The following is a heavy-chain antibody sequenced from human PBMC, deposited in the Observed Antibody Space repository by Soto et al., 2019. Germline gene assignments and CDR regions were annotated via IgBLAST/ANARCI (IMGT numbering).Heavy chain of an antibody. Sequence: GSLRLSCAASGVTVSSNYMSWVRQAPGKGLEWVSVIYSGGSTYYADSVKGRFTISRDNSKNTLYLQMNSLRAEDTAVYYCARNYYDSGDGFDYRGQGTLVTVSS. CDR3: ARNYYDSGDGFDY. CDR2: IYSGGST. J-gene: IGHJ4*02. D-gene: IGHD3-22*01. CDR1: GVTVSSNY. V-gene: IGHV3-53*01.